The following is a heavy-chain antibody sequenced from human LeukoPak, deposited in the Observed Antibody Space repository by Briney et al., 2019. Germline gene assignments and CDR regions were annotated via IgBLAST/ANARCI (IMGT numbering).Heavy chain of an antibody. J-gene: IGHJ6*03. V-gene: IGHV1-8*01. CDR3: ARGPLFHYYGSGDRPSYYYYMDV. CDR2: MNPNSGNT. Sequence: GASVKVSCKASGYTFTSYDINWVRQATGQGLEGMGWMNPNSGNTGYAQKFQGRVTMTRNTSISTAYMELSSLRSEDTAVYYCARGPLFHYYGSGDRPSYYYYMDVWGKGTTVTISS. CDR1: GYTFTSYD. D-gene: IGHD3-10*01.